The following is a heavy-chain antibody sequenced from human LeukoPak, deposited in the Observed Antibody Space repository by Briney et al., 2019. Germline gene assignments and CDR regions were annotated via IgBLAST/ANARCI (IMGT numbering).Heavy chain of an antibody. D-gene: IGHD5-24*01. J-gene: IGHJ4*02. CDR2: ISYDGSNK. V-gene: IGHV3-30*18. Sequence: GRSLRLSCAASGFTFSSYGMHWVRQAPGKGLEWVAVISYDGSNKYYADSVKGRFTISRDNSKNTLYLQMNSLRAEDTAVYYCAKIRWQAAFDYWGQGTLVTVSS. CDR1: GFTFSSYG. CDR3: AKIRWQAAFDY.